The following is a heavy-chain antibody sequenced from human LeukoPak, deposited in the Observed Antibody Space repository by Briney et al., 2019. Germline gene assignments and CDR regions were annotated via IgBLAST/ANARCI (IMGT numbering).Heavy chain of an antibody. V-gene: IGHV3-23*01. CDR3: ASLLSNWVDY. CDR1: GFTFSSYA. D-gene: IGHD7-27*01. J-gene: IGHJ4*02. Sequence: PGGSLRLSCAASGFTFSSYAMSWVRQAPGKGLGWVSAISGSGGSTYYADSVKGRFTISRDNSKNTLYLQMNSLRAEDTAVYYCASLLSNWVDYWGQGTLVTVSS. CDR2: ISGSGGST.